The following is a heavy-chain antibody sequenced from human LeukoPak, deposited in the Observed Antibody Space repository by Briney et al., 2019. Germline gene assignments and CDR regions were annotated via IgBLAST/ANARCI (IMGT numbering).Heavy chain of an antibody. CDR3: ARDGGYSTSFDY. Sequence: PSQTLSLTCTVSGGSINSGSYYWSWIRQPAEKELEWIGRISASGSTNYNPSLKSRVTISVDTSKNQFSLKLSSVTAADTAVYYCARDGGYSTSFDYWGQGTRSPSPQ. CDR2: ISASGST. V-gene: IGHV4-61*02. J-gene: IGHJ4*02. D-gene: IGHD6-6*01. CDR1: GGSINSGSYY.